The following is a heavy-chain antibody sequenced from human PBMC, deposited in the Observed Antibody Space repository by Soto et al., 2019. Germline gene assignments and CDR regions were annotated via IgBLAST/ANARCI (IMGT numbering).Heavy chain of an antibody. CDR3: ARHCSSTSCYYVMDA. J-gene: IGHJ6*02. V-gene: IGHV5-51*01. D-gene: IGHD2-2*01. CDR2: IYPGDSDT. CDR1: VYSFTSYW. Sequence: PGESLKISCKGSVYSFTSYWIGWVRQMPGKGLELMGIIYPGDSDTRYSPSFQGEVTISADQSISTAYLQWSIVKAPANAMSYSARHCSSTSCYYVMDAWGHGTTVTVYS.